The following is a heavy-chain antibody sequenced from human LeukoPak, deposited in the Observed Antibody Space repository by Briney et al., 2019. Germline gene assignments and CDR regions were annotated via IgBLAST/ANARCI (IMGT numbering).Heavy chain of an antibody. V-gene: IGHV1-46*01. CDR1: GYTFTSYY. Sequence: ASVKVSCKASGYTFTSYYMHWVRQAPGQGLEWMGIINPSGGSTSYAQKFQGRVTMTRDTSTSTVYMELSSLRSEDTAVYYCARVGVGAGPMWAFDIWGQGTMVTVSS. CDR3: ARVGVGAGPMWAFDI. J-gene: IGHJ3*02. CDR2: INPSGGST. D-gene: IGHD1-26*01.